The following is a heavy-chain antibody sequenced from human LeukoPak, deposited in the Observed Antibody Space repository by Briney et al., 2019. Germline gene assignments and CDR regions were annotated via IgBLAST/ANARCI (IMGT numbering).Heavy chain of an antibody. D-gene: IGHD6-19*01. CDR2: INHSGST. J-gene: IGHJ4*02. CDR1: GGSFSGYY. Sequence: SETLSLTCAVYGGSFSGYYWSWIRQPPGKGLEWIGEINHSGSTYYNPSLNSRATISVDTSKNQFSLKLTSVTAADTAVYYCCGSGWFAGPFGYWGQGALVTVSS. CDR3: CGSGWFAGPFGY. V-gene: IGHV4-34*03.